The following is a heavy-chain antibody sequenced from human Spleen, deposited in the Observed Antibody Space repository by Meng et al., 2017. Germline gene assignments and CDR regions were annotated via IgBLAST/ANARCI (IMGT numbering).Heavy chain of an antibody. CDR3: ARDFTTVITPTFDY. D-gene: IGHD4-23*01. Sequence: ESLKISCTVSVYSISSAYYWGWIRQPPGKGLGWMGSIHHSGTTHYNPDLRSRVSIAVDTSNKQFSLKLSSVTAADTAVYYCARDFTTVITPTFDYWGQGALVTVSS. V-gene: IGHV4-38-2*02. CDR2: IHHSGTT. CDR1: VYSISSAYY. J-gene: IGHJ4*02.